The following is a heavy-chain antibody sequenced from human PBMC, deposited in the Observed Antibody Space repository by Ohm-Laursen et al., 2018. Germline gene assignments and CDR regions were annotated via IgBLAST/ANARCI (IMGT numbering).Heavy chain of an antibody. CDR1: GFTFSSYA. CDR3: AKSLGSVAVAGTKDAFDF. CDR2: VSDRT. V-gene: IGHV3-23*01. Sequence: LSLTCAASGFTFSSYAMSWVRQAPGKGLEWVSAVSDRTYYADSVKGRFTISRDNSKNTLDLYLKSLRVEDTAIYYCAKSLGSVAVAGTKDAFDFWGQGTMVTVSS. J-gene: IGHJ3*01. D-gene: IGHD6-19*01.